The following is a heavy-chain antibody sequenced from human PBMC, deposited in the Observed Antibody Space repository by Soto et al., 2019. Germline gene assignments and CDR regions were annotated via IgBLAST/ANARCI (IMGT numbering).Heavy chain of an antibody. D-gene: IGHD1-26*01. CDR3: ARTEGLVGIRSRWFDP. J-gene: IGHJ5*02. V-gene: IGHV3-23*04. CDR2: ITGSGSNT. CDR1: GFTFNNFA. Sequence: EVQLVESGGGLEQPGGSLRLSCAASGFTFNNFAMSWVRQAPGKGLEWVSAITGSGSNTYYADSVKGRLTISRDNSKNTVYLQMNSLRPEDTALYYCARTEGLVGIRSRWFDPWGQGTLVTVSS.